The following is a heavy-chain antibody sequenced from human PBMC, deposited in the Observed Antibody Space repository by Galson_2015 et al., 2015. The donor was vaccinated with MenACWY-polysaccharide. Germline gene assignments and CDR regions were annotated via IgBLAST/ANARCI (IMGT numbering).Heavy chain of an antibody. Sequence: SVKVSCKAPGYTFTSSDINWVRQAAGQGLEWMGWTTASSGNAVYAQKFQDRVTLTRDTSTSTVYMELSSLRSEDTGVYYCATGAGVVGDSWGQGTLVTVSS. CDR2: TTASSGNA. V-gene: IGHV1-8*01. CDR3: ATGAGVVGDS. J-gene: IGHJ4*02. CDR1: GYTFTSSD. D-gene: IGHD2-15*01.